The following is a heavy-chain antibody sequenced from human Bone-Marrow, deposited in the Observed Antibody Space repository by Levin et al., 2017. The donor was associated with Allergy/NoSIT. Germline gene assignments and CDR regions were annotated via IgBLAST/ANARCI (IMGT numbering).Heavy chain of an antibody. V-gene: IGHV3-48*01. J-gene: IGHJ4*02. CDR2: ISSSSSTI. Sequence: LSLTCAASGFTFSSYSMNWVRQAPGKGLEWVSYISSSSSTIYYADSVKGRFTISRDNAKNSLYLQMNSLRAEDTAVYYCARPYCSGGSCSALHTDCWGQGTLVTVSS. CDR3: ARPYCSGGSCSALHTDC. CDR1: GFTFSSYS. D-gene: IGHD2-15*01.